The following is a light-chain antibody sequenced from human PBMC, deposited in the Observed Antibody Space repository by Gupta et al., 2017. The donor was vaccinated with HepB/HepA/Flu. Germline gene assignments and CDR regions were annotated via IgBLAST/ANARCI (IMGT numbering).Light chain of an antibody. V-gene: IGKV1-5*03. Sequence: DIQMTQSPSTLSASVGDRVTVTCRASQTINSWLAWYQQKPGKAPNLLIYEASSLESGVPLRFSGSGSGTEFTLTITSLQPDDFAVYYCQQYHYYPRTFGQGTKVEIK. CDR2: EAS. CDR3: QQYHYYPRT. J-gene: IGKJ1*01. CDR1: QTINSW.